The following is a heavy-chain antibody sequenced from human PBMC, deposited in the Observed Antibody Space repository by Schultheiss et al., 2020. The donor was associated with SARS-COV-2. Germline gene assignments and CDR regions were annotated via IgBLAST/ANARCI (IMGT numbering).Heavy chain of an antibody. Sequence: SQTLSLTCTVSGGSVSSGSYYWSWIRQPPGKGLEWIGSIYYSGSTYYNPSLKSRVTISVDTSKNQFSLKLSSVTAADTAVYYCATEGRGIGYSSYFDYWGQGTLVTVSS. CDR3: ATEGRGIGYSSYFDY. CDR2: IYYSGST. J-gene: IGHJ4*02. CDR1: GGSVSSGSYY. V-gene: IGHV4-39*01. D-gene: IGHD6-13*01.